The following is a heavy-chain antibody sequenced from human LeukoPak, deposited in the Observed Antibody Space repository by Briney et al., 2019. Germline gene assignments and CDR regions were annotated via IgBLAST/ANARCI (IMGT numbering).Heavy chain of an antibody. V-gene: IGHV3-23*01. D-gene: IGHD6-19*01. CDR3: AKDARRTNGWYFFDY. J-gene: IGHJ4*02. Sequence: PGGSLRLSCAASGFAFSSLAMGWVRQAPGQGLEWVSVISDSGSLTYYADSVKGRFTISRDNSKNTLFLQMNSLRAEDTAVYYCAKDARRTNGWYFFDYWGQGTLVTPSS. CDR1: GFAFSSLA. CDR2: ISDSGSLT.